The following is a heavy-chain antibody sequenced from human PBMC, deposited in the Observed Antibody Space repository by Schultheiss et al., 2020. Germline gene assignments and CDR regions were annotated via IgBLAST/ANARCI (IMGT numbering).Heavy chain of an antibody. J-gene: IGHJ4*02. CDR1: GGSISSGDYY. V-gene: IGHV4-31*03. Sequence: SETLSLTCTVSGGSISSGDYYWGWIRQHPGKGLEWIGYIYYSGSTYYSPSLKGRVTMSVDTSKNLFSLKLTSVTAADTAVYYCASQSPANDYWGQGTLVTVSS. CDR3: ASQSPANDY. CDR2: IYYSGST.